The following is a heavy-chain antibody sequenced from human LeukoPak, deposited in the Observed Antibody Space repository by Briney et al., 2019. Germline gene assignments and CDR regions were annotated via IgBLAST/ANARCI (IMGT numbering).Heavy chain of an antibody. CDR2: IYYSGST. Sequence: SETLSLTCTVSGGSISSHYWSWIRQPPGKGLEWIGYIYYSGSTNYNPSLKSRVTISVDTSKNQFSLKLSSVTAADTAVYYCARDYSSSRWYFDLWGRGTLVTVSS. D-gene: IGHD6-6*01. J-gene: IGHJ2*01. CDR3: ARDYSSSRWYFDL. V-gene: IGHV4-59*11. CDR1: GGSISSHY.